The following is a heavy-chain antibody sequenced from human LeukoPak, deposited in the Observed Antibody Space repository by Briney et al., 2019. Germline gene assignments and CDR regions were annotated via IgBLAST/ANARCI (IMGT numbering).Heavy chain of an antibody. J-gene: IGHJ3*02. CDR3: AHSGTVTTPHDAFDM. CDR1: GFSLSTTGVG. V-gene: IGHV2-5*01. Sequence: SGPTLVKPTQTLTLTCTFSGFSLSTTGVGVGWIRQPPGKALERLALIYWNDDKRYSPSLKSRLTITKDTSKNQVVLTMTNMDPVDTATHYCAHSGTVTTPHDAFDMWGQGTMVTVSS. D-gene: IGHD4-17*01. CDR2: IYWNDDK.